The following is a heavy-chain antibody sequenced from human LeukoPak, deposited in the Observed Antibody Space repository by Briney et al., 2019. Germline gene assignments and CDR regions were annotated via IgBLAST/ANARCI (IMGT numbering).Heavy chain of an antibody. CDR2: INHSGST. CDR3: ASSDYYGSGSFCY. D-gene: IGHD3-10*01. V-gene: IGHV4-34*01. J-gene: IGHJ4*02. Sequence: PSETLSLTCAVYGGSFSGYYWSWIRQPPGKGLEWIGEINHSGSTNYNPSLKSRVTISVDTSKNQFSLKLRSVTAADTAVYYCASSDYYGSGSFCYWGQGTLVTVSS. CDR1: GGSFSGYY.